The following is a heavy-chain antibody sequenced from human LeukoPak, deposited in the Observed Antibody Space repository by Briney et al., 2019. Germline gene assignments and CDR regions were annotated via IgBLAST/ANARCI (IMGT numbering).Heavy chain of an antibody. V-gene: IGHV4-39*07. Sequence: SETLSLTCTVSGGSISSSSYYWGWIRQPPGKGLEWIGSIYYSGSTYYNPSLKSRVTISVDTSKNQFSLKLSSVTAADTAVYYCARGLNYSRRVGGYMDVWGKGTTVTVSS. CDR3: ARGLNYSRRVGGYMDV. D-gene: IGHD4-11*01. CDR2: IYYSGST. J-gene: IGHJ6*03. CDR1: GGSISSSSYY.